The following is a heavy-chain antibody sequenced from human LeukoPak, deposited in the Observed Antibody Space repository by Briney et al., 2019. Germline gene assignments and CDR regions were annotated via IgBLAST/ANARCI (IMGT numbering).Heavy chain of an antibody. J-gene: IGHJ5*02. CDR1: GYTFNGYY. D-gene: IGHD2-2*01. CDR2: INPNSGGT. CDR3: ARDEGGGIVVVPAAMTSFDP. V-gene: IGHV1-2*02. Sequence: ASVKVSCKSSGYTFNGYYMHWVRQAPGQGLEWMGWINPNSGGTNYAQKFQGRVTMTRDTSISTAYMELSRLRSDDTAVYYCARDEGGGIVVVPAAMTSFDPWGQGTLVTVSS.